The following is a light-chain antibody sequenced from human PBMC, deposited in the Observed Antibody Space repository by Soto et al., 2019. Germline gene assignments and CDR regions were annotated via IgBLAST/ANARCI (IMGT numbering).Light chain of an antibody. CDR1: QTVRNNY. J-gene: IGKJ5*01. Sequence: EFVLTQSPGTLSLSPGERATLSCRASQTVRNNYLAWYQQKPGQAPRLLIYDASSRATGIPDRFSGSRSGTDFTLSINSLEPEDFAVYYCQQRSKWPITFGQGTRLEIK. CDR3: QQRSKWPIT. V-gene: IGKV3D-20*02. CDR2: DAS.